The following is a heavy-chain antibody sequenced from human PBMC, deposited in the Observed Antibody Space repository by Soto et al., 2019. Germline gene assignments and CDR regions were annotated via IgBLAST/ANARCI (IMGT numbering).Heavy chain of an antibody. CDR3: ARDGDSSGPQGYYYGMDV. Sequence: ASVKVSCKASGGTFSSYAISWLRQSPGQGLEWMGGIIPIFGTANYAQKFQGRVTITADESTSTAYMELSSLRSEDTAVYYCARDGDSSGPQGYYYGMDVWGQGTTVTVSS. CDR2: IIPIFGTA. CDR1: GGTFSSYA. V-gene: IGHV1-69*13. D-gene: IGHD3-22*01. J-gene: IGHJ6*02.